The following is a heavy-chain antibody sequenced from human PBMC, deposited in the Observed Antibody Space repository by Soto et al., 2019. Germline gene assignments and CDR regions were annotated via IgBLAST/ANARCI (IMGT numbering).Heavy chain of an antibody. D-gene: IGHD1-26*01. CDR2: INAGNGNT. V-gene: IGHV1-3*01. CDR3: ARGGQWDFLSDY. CDR1: GYTFTSYA. Sequence: ASVKVSCKASGYTFTSYAMHWVRQAPGQRLEWMGWINAGNGNTKYSQKFQGRVTITRDTSPSTAYMELRSLRSDDTAVYFCARGGQWDFLSDYWGQGTLVTVSS. J-gene: IGHJ4*02.